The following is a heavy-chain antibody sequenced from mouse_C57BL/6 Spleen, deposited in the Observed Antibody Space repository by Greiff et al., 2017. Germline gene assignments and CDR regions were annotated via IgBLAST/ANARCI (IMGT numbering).Heavy chain of an antibody. CDR2: ISYDGSN. D-gene: IGHD2-4*01. J-gene: IGHJ2*01. CDR1: GYSITSGYY. Sequence: VQLQQSGPGLVKPSQSLSLTCSVTGYSITSGYYWNWIRQFPGNKLEWMGYISYDGSNNYNPSLKNRISITRDTSKNQFFLKLNSVTTEDTATYYCARVISGTDYWGQGTTLTVSS. CDR3: ARVISGTDY. V-gene: IGHV3-6*01.